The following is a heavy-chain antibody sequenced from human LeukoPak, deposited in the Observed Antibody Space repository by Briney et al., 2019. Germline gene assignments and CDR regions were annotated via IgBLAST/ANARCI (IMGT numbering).Heavy chain of an antibody. J-gene: IGHJ4*02. V-gene: IGHV4-39*07. Sequence: SEILSLTCTVSGGSISSTTYYWGWIRQPPGKGLEWIGEINHSGSTNYNPSLKSRVTISVDTSKNQFSLKLSSVTAADTAVYYCARVGSSSSPSLFDYWGQGTLVTVSS. D-gene: IGHD6-6*01. CDR3: ARVGSSSSPSLFDY. CDR2: INHSGST. CDR1: GGSISSTTYY.